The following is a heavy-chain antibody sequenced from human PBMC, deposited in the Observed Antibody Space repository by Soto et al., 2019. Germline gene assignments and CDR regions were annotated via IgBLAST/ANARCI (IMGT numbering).Heavy chain of an antibody. D-gene: IGHD3-10*01. Sequence: QVRLQESGPGLVKPSETLSLTCVVSGGSISGHYWSWIRQPPGKGLEWIGYVYYSGSTNYNPSLTGRVTMSVDTPTNQFSLKVSSVTAADTAVYYCARTGVDFYFDFWGQGTLVTVSS. CDR3: ARTGVDFYFDF. J-gene: IGHJ4*02. V-gene: IGHV4-59*11. CDR1: GGSISGHY. CDR2: VYYSGST.